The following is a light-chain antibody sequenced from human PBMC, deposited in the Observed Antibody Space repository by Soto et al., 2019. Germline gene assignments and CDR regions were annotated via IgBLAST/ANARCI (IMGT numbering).Light chain of an antibody. Sequence: NFMLTQPHSVSESPGKTLSISCTRSSGSIANNYVQWYQQRPGSAPTTVIYENNQRLSGVPDRFSGSTDGSSNSASLTISGLQTEDEADYYCQSYYSDFGVFGGGTKVAVL. V-gene: IGLV6-57*04. CDR3: QSYYSDFGV. J-gene: IGLJ3*02. CDR2: ENN. CDR1: SGSIANNY.